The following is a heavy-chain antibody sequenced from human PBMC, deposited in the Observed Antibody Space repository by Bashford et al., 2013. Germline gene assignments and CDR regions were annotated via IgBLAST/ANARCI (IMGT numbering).Heavy chain of an antibody. CDR3: AREGAARRAFDI. CDR1: GYTFTSYY. V-gene: IGHV1-46*03. CDR2: XNPSGGST. J-gene: IGHJ3*02. D-gene: IGHD6-6*01. Sequence: ASVKVSCKASGYTFTSYYMHWVRQAPGQGLEWMGIXNPSGGSTSYAQKFQGRVTMTRDTSTSTVYMELSSLRSEDTAVYYCAREGAARRAFDIWGQGTMVTVSS.